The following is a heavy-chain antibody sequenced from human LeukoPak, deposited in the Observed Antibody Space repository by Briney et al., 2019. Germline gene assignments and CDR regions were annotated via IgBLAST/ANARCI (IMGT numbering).Heavy chain of an antibody. CDR2: IGSSGDT. Sequence: GGSLRLSCAASGFSFSKKDMHWVRQRAGKGLEWVSGIGSSGDTNYLGSVKGRFTISRDIAINSLYLQMNSLRAEDTAVYFCARDRGSEGDSSGYYQFDYWGQGTLVTVSS. J-gene: IGHJ4*02. V-gene: IGHV3-13*01. CDR1: GFSFSKKD. D-gene: IGHD3-22*01. CDR3: ARDRGSEGDSSGYYQFDY.